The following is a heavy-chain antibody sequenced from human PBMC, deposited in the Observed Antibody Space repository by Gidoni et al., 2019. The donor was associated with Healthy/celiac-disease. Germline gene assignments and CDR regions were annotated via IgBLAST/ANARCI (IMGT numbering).Heavy chain of an antibody. CDR3: ARQTMDTATSMSVSGMDV. CDR2: IYYSGST. CDR1: GGSISSSSYY. V-gene: IGHV4-39*01. D-gene: IGHD5-18*01. J-gene: IGHJ6*02. Sequence: QLQLQESGPGLVKPSETLSLTCTVSGGSISSSSYYWGWIRQPPGKGLEWIGSIYYSGSTYYNPSLKSRVTISVDTSKNQFSLKLSSVTAADTAVYYCARQTMDTATSMSVSGMDVWGQGTTVTVSS.